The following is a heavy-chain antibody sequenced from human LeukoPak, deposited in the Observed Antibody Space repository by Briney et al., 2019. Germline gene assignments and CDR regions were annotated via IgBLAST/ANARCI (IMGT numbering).Heavy chain of an antibody. CDR3: ASRGVVRGVSYYFDY. CDR2: DYYSGST. CDR1: AGSFSGYY. V-gene: IGHV4-59*01. J-gene: IGHJ4*02. Sequence: SETLSLNCAVYAGSFSGYYWSWIRLPPGKGLEWIGYDYYSGSTKYNPSLRSRVTISVDTSKNQFSLKLNSVTAADTAVYYCASRGVVRGVSYYFDYWGQGTLVTVSS. D-gene: IGHD3-10*01.